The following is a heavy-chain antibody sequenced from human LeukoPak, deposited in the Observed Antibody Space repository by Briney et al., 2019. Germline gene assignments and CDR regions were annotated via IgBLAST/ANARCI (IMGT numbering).Heavy chain of an antibody. D-gene: IGHD3-10*01. V-gene: IGHV4-61*01. J-gene: IGHJ5*02. CDR2: IYYSGST. Sequence: SETLSLTCAVSGYSISSGYYWGWIRQPPGKGLEWIGYIYYSGSTNYNPSLKSRVTISVDTSKNQFSLKLSSVTAADTAVYYCARAQYYGSGSYMNWFDPWGQGTLVTVSS. CDR3: ARAQYYGSGSYMNWFDP. CDR1: GYSISSGYY.